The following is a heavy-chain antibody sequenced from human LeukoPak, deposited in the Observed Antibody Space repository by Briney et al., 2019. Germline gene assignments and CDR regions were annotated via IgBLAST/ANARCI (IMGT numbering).Heavy chain of an antibody. CDR3: ARGFSGGGIAVADYYFDY. D-gene: IGHD6-19*01. CDR2: ISYDGSNK. V-gene: IGHV3-30*04. Sequence: PGGSLRLSCAASGFTFSSYAMHWVRQAPGKGLEWVAVISYDGSNKYYADSVKGRFTISRDNSKNTLYLQMNSLRAEDTAVYYCARGFSGGGIAVADYYFDYWGQGTLVTVSS. J-gene: IGHJ4*02. CDR1: GFTFSSYA.